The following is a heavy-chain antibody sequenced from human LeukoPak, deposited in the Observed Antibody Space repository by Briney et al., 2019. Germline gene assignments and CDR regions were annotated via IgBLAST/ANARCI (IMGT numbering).Heavy chain of an antibody. D-gene: IGHD6-6*01. CDR2: VYPLDSDT. CDR1: GYSFTTYW. CDR3: AKLRWPKRARSSFDF. J-gene: IGHJ4*02. Sequence: GESLKISCRASGYSFTTYWIGWVRQMPGKGPEWMGIVYPLDSDTKYSPSFQGHVTISADKSITTAYLQWTSLKASDTAIYYCAKLRWPKRARSSFDFWGQGTLVTVSS. V-gene: IGHV5-51*01.